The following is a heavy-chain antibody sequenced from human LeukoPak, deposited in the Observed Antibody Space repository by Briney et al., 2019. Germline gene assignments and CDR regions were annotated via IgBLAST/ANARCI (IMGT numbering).Heavy chain of an antibody. V-gene: IGHV1-3*01. D-gene: IGHD1-7*01. Sequence: ASVTVSFTASGYTFTSYAMHWVSQAPGQRREWMGWINAGNGNTRYSQKLQGRVTITRDTSANTVYMELSSLRSGDTAVYYCARDDWNYKFTIHSYYYGMDVWGQGTTVTVSS. CDR3: ARDDWNYKFTIHSYYYGMDV. CDR1: GYTFTSYA. CDR2: INAGNGNT. J-gene: IGHJ6*02.